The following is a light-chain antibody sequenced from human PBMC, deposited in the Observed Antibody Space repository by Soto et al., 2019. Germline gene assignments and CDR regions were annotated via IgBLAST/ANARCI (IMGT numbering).Light chain of an antibody. CDR1: SSDVGGYDF. CDR2: EVI. J-gene: IGLJ1*01. CDR3: SSYAGSDNLAYV. V-gene: IGLV2-8*01. Sequence: QSALTQPPSASGSPGQSVTISCTRTSSDVGGYDFVSWYQQHPGKAPKLIIYEVIRRPSGVPDRFSASKSGNTASLTVSGLQAEDEADYYCSSYAGSDNLAYVFWTGTKLTVL.